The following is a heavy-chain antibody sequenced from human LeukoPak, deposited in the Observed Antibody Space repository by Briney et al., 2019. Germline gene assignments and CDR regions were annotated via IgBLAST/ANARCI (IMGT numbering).Heavy chain of an antibody. D-gene: IGHD6-13*01. Sequence: SETLSLTCTVSGGSISSYYWSWIRQPPGKGLEWIGYMYYSGNTNYNPSLKSRVTISVDMSKNHFSLKLSSVTAADTAVYYCASHPGIAAPIGYFDYWGQGTLVTVSS. CDR1: GGSISSYY. V-gene: IGHV4-59*01. J-gene: IGHJ4*02. CDR2: MYYSGNT. CDR3: ASHPGIAAPIGYFDY.